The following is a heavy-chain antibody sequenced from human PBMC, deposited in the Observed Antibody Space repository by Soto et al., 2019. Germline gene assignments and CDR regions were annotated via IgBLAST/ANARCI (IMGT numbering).Heavy chain of an antibody. J-gene: IGHJ6*02. CDR1: GGSISSGGYY. D-gene: IGHD6-13*01. CDR3: ARDSVAAAGALGYYYGMXV. V-gene: IGHV4-31*03. Sequence: PSETLSLTCTVSGGSISSGGYYWSWIRQHPGKGLEWIGYIYYSGSTYYNPSLKSRVTISVDTSKNQFFLKLSSVTAADTAVYYCARDSVAAAGALGYYYGMXVWGQGTTVTDSS. CDR2: IYYSGST.